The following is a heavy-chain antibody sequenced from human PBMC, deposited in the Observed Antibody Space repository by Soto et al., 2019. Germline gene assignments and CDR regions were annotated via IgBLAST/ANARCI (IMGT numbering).Heavy chain of an antibody. CDR1: GFTVSSNY. CDR2: IYSGGST. CDR3: ARSQYENLFDY. D-gene: IGHD2-2*01. J-gene: IGHJ4*02. Sequence: AGGSLRLSCAASGFTVSSNYMSWVRQAPGKGLEWVSVIYSGGSTYYADSVKGRFTISRDNSKNTLYLQMNSLRAEDTAVYYCARSQYENLFDYWGQGTLVTVSS. V-gene: IGHV3-53*01.